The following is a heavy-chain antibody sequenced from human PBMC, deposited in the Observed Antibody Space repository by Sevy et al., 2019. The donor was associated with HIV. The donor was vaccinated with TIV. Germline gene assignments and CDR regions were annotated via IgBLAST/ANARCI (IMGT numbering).Heavy chain of an antibody. V-gene: IGHV3-13*01. J-gene: IGHJ6*02. Sequence: GGSLRLSCVASGFTFSSYDMHWVRQATGKGLEWVSAISSAGDTYYPDSVKGRFTISRENAKNSLYLQMNNLRAGDTAVYYCARGGYYDSSAGGYYYYGMDVWGQWTTVTVSS. CDR2: ISSAGDT. CDR3: ARGGYYDSSAGGYYYYGMDV. D-gene: IGHD3-22*01. CDR1: GFTFSSYD.